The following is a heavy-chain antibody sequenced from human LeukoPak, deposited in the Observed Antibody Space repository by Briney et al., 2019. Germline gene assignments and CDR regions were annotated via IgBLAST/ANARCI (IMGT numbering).Heavy chain of an antibody. CDR3: ARDNLSMTTVTTHWFDP. J-gene: IGHJ5*02. V-gene: IGHV1-18*01. CDR2: ISAYNGNT. CDR1: GYTFTSYG. Sequence: GASVKVSRKASGYTFTSYGISWVRQAPGQGLEWMGWISAYNGNTNYAQKLQGRVTMTTDTSTSTAYMGLRSLRSDDTAVYYCARDNLSMTTVTTHWFDPWGQGTLVTVSS. D-gene: IGHD4-17*01.